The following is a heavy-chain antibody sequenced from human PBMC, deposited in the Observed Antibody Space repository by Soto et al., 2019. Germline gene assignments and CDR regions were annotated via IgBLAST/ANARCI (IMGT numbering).Heavy chain of an antibody. CDR2: IYYTGST. D-gene: IGHD2-2*01. Sequence: SXTLSLTCTVSGGSISGYYWSWIRQPPGKGLEWIVYIYYTGSTNYNPSLKSRVTISVDTSKNQFSLKLSSVTAADTAVYFCARAPDQMYYFDYWGQGTLVTVSS. CDR3: ARAPDQMYYFDY. V-gene: IGHV4-59*01. J-gene: IGHJ4*02. CDR1: GGSISGYY.